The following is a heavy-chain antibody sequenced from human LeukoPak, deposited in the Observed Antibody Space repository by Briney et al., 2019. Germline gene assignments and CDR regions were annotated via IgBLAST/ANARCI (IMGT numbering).Heavy chain of an antibody. V-gene: IGHV3-23*01. CDR2: ISGSGGST. Sequence: GGSLRLSCAASGFTFSSYAMSWVRQAPGKGLEWVSAISGSGGSTYYADSVKGRFTISRDNSKNTLFMQMNSLRAEDTAIYYCAKCFRTTVTTVDYWGQGTLVTVSS. CDR3: AKCFRTTVTTVDY. J-gene: IGHJ4*02. D-gene: IGHD4-17*01. CDR1: GFTFSSYA.